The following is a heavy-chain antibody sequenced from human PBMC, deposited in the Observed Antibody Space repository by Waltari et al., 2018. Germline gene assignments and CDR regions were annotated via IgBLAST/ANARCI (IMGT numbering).Heavy chain of an antibody. J-gene: IGHJ2*01. CDR2: ISGSGDST. CDR1: GFTFCNCA. CDR3: AKDPDYGDYVGYWYFNL. D-gene: IGHD4-17*01. V-gene: IGHV3-23*01. Sequence: EVQLLESGGGLVQPGGALRLSCAASGFTFCNCAMSWARRAPGKGQEWVSTISGSGDSTYYADSVKGRFTISRDNSKNTLYLRMTSLRAEDTAFYYCAKDPDYGDYVGYWYFNLWGRGTLVTLAS.